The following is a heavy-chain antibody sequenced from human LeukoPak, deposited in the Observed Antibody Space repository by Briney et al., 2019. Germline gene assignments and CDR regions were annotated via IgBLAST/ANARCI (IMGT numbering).Heavy chain of an antibody. Sequence: GGSLRLSCAASGFTFSSYGMHWVRQAPGKGLEWVANINQDGSEKYYVDSVKGRFTISRDNAKNSLYLQMNSLRAEDTAVYYCARDQGFSYYFYYMDVWGKGTTVTVSS. J-gene: IGHJ6*03. CDR1: GFTFSSYG. CDR2: INQDGSEK. CDR3: ARDQGFSYYFYYMDV. V-gene: IGHV3-7*01. D-gene: IGHD3-3*01.